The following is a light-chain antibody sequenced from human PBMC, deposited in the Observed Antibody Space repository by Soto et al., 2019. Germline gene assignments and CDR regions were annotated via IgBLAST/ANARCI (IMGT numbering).Light chain of an antibody. Sequence: DIQMTQSPSTLSASVGDRVTITCRASQTIINWLAWYQQKPGKAPKVLIFDASTLDGGVPSRFSGRRSGTDFTLNISSLQPSDFATYYCQQYNTYPLTFGGGTKVEI. J-gene: IGKJ4*01. CDR2: DAS. CDR1: QTIINW. V-gene: IGKV1-5*01. CDR3: QQYNTYPLT.